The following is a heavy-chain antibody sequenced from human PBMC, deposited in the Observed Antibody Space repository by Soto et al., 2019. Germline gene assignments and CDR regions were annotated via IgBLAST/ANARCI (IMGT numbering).Heavy chain of an antibody. J-gene: IGHJ4*02. V-gene: IGHV3-7*01. CDR1: GFTCSSYW. D-gene: IGHD3-22*01. Sequence: RWSLRLSCAASGFTCSSYWMSWFRQAPGKGLEWVANIKQDGSEKYYVDSVKGRFTISRDNAKNSLYLQMNSLRAEDTAVYYCARERHYYDSSAFDYWGQGTLVTVSS. CDR2: IKQDGSEK. CDR3: ARERHYYDSSAFDY.